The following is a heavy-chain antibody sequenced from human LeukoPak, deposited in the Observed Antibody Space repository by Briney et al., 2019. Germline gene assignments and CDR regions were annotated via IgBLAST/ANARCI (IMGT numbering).Heavy chain of an antibody. J-gene: IGHJ4*02. V-gene: IGHV1-2*02. CDR2: INPNSGDT. Sequence: ASVKVSCKASGYTFTGYYMHWVRQAPGQGLEWMGWINPNSGDTNYAQKFQGRVTMTRDTSISTAYMELSRLTSYDTAVYYCARGRYGLLSGYDYWGQGAMVTVSS. D-gene: IGHD3-22*01. CDR1: GYTFTGYY. CDR3: ARGRYGLLSGYDY.